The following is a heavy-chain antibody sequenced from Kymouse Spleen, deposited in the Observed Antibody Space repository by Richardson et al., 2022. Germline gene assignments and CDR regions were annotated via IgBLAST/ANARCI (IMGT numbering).Heavy chain of an antibody. CDR2: ISWNSGSI. Sequence: EVQLVESGGGLVQPGRSLRLSCAASGFTFDDYAMHWVRQAPGKGLEWVSGISWNSGSIGYADSVKGRFTISRDNAKNSLYLQMNSLRAEDTALYYCAKDKLGIAFDIWGQGTMVTVSS. CDR3: AKDKLGIAFDI. J-gene: IGHJ3*02. V-gene: IGHV3-9*01. CDR1: GFTFDDYA. D-gene: IGHD7-27*02.